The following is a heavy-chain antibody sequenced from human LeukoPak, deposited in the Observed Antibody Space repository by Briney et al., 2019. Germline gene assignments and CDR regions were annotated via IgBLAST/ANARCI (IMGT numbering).Heavy chain of an antibody. Sequence: PGGALRLSCAASGFTFSSYSMNWVRQAPGKGLEWVSSISSSSSYIYYADSVKGRFTISRDNAKNSLYLQMNSLRAEDTAVYYCARDDTVYFDYWGQGTLVTVSS. V-gene: IGHV3-21*01. J-gene: IGHJ4*02. CDR3: ARDDTVYFDY. CDR2: ISSSSSYI. CDR1: GFTFSSYS. D-gene: IGHD2-2*02.